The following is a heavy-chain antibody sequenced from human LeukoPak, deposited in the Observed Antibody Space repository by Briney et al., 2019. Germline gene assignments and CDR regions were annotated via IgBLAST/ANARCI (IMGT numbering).Heavy chain of an antibody. Sequence: SETLSLTCTVSGASFSSYYWSWIRQPPGEGLEWVGYIYYSGNTNYNPSLKSRITISVDTSKNQFALNLRSATAADTAVYYCARDRGANRYDSWGQGTLVTVSS. CDR2: IYYSGNT. D-gene: IGHD3-22*01. J-gene: IGHJ4*02. CDR3: ARDRGANRYDS. V-gene: IGHV4-59*01. CDR1: GASFSSYY.